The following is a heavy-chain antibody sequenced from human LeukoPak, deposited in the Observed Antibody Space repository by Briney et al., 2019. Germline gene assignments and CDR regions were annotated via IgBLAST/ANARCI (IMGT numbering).Heavy chain of an antibody. CDR2: ISYDGSNK. Sequence: PGRSLRLSCAASGFTFSSYGMHWVRQAPGKGLEWVAVISYDGSNKYYADSVKGRFTISRDNSKNTLYLQMNSLTAEDTAVYYCAKDVSRGFWSGYEFDPWGQGTLVTVSS. D-gene: IGHD3-3*01. V-gene: IGHV3-30*18. CDR3: AKDVSRGFWSGYEFDP. J-gene: IGHJ5*02. CDR1: GFTFSSYG.